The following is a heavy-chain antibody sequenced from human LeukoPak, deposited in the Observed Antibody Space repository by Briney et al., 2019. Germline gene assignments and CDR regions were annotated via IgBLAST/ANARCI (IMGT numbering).Heavy chain of an antibody. CDR2: IYPGDSDT. J-gene: IGHJ3*02. Sequence: GESLKISCKGSGYSFTTYWIGWVRQTPGKGLEWMGIIYPGDSDTRYSPSFQGQVTISADKSISTAYLQWSSLKASDTAMYYCARPILSMVRGEDDAFDIWGQGTMVTVSS. D-gene: IGHD3-10*01. CDR3: ARPILSMVRGEDDAFDI. V-gene: IGHV5-51*01. CDR1: GYSFTTYW.